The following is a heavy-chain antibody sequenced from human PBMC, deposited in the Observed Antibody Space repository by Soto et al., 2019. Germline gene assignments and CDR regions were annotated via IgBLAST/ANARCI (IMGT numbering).Heavy chain of an antibody. J-gene: IGHJ6*02. D-gene: IGHD2-15*01. CDR1: GGTFNNYA. Sequence: QEQLLQSGAEVRKPGSSVKVSCKASGGTFNNYAVSWVRQAPGQGLEWMGGIIPMFETVNYAQRFQGRLTIAADESTSTAYMELTSLTSADTEIYFCARGLRTGNYGMDVWGQGTTVTVSS. CDR3: ARGLRTGNYGMDV. V-gene: IGHV1-69*01. CDR2: IIPMFETV.